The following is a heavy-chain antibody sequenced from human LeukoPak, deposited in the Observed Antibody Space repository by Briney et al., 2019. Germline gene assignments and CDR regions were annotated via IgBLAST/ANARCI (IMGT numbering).Heavy chain of an antibody. CDR3: AKAASGNWNDVSDY. CDR2: ISGRGVST. V-gene: IGHV3-23*01. J-gene: IGHJ4*02. CDR1: GFTISNYY. Sequence: PGGSLRLSCAASGFTISNYYMSWVRQAPGKGLEWVSAISGRGVSTSYADSVRGRFTISRDNSKNTLYLQMNSLRAEDTAVYYCAKAASGNWNDVSDYWGQGTLVTVSS. D-gene: IGHD1-20*01.